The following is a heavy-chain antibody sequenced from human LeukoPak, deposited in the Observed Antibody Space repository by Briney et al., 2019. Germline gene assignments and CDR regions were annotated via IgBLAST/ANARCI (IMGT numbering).Heavy chain of an antibody. CDR2: INYSGNT. Sequence: PSETLSLTCTVSGGSIRSTTYYWGWLRQPPGKGLEWIGSINYSGNTYHNPSLMSRVTISEDTSNNHFSLHLSSVTAADTAVYYWARAPHFFDTSGSRYYFDSWGQGALVTVSS. V-gene: IGHV4-39*07. CDR1: GGSIRSTTYY. CDR3: ARAPHFFDTSGSRYYFDS. J-gene: IGHJ4*02. D-gene: IGHD3-22*01.